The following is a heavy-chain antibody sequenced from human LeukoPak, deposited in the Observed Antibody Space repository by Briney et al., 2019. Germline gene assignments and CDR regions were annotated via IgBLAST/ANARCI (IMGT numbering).Heavy chain of an antibody. J-gene: IGHJ4*02. D-gene: IGHD6-25*01. V-gene: IGHV3-11*01. CDR2: ISSSGSTI. CDR3: ARSPPGYYYFDY. CDR1: GFTFSDYY. Sequence: GGSLRLSCAASGFTFSDYYMTWIRQAPGKGLEWASYISSSGSTIYYADSVKGRFTISRDNAKNSLYLQMNSLRAEDTAMYYCARSPPGYYYFDYWGQGTLVTVSS.